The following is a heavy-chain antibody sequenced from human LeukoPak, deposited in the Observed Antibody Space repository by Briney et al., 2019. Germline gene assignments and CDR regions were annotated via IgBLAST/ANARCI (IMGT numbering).Heavy chain of an antibody. D-gene: IGHD2/OR15-2a*01. CDR1: GHTFTSYD. J-gene: IGHJ4*02. Sequence: ASVKVSCKASGHTFTSYDINWVRQATGQGLEWMGWMNPNSGNTGYAQKFQGRVTMTRDTSTSTVYMELSSLRSEDTAVYYCARGQENYFVNWGQGTLVTVSS. CDR2: MNPNSGNT. CDR3: ARGQENYFVN. V-gene: IGHV1-8*01.